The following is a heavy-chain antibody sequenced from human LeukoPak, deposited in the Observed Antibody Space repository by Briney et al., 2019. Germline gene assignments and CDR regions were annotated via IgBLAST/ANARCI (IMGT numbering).Heavy chain of an antibody. Sequence: GGSLRLSCVASGLAVGSNYMSWVRQAPGKGLEWVSLIYSGGAIRYADSVKGRFTIFRDSSKNTLFLQMNDLTVEDTARYYCARRPGNWGQGTLVTVSA. V-gene: IGHV3-53*01. CDR3: ARRPGN. D-gene: IGHD1-14*01. J-gene: IGHJ4*02. CDR1: GLAVGSNY. CDR2: IYSGGAI.